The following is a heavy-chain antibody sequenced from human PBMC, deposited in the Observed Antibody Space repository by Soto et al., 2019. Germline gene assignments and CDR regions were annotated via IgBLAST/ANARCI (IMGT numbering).Heavy chain of an antibody. CDR3: ARDLSPRSGGSCYSFDY. D-gene: IGHD2-15*01. V-gene: IGHV1-69*13. CDR2: IIPIFGTA. J-gene: IGHJ4*02. Sequence: GASVKVSCKASGGTFSSYAISWVRQAPGQGLEWMGGIIPIFGTANYAQKFQGRVTITADESTSTAYMELSSLRSEDTAVYYCARDLSPRSGGSCYSFDYWGQGTLVTVSS. CDR1: GGTFSSYA.